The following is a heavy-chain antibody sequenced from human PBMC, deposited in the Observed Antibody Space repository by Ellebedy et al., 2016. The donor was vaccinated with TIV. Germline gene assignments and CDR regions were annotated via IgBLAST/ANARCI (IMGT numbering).Heavy chain of an antibody. CDR1: GGTFSSYA. CDR3: ARENTAMVYDY. Sequence: AASVKVSCKASGGTFSSYAISWVRQAPGQGLEWMGRIIPILGIANYAQKFQGRVTITRDTSASTAYMELSSLRSEDTAVYYCARENTAMVYDYWGQGTLVTVSS. CDR2: IIPILGIA. J-gene: IGHJ4*02. D-gene: IGHD5-18*01. V-gene: IGHV1-69*04.